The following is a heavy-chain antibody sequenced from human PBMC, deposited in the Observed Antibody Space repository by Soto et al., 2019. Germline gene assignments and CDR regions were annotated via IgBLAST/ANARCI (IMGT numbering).Heavy chain of an antibody. J-gene: IGHJ4*02. D-gene: IGHD3-3*01. V-gene: IGHV1-2*04. CDR3: ARRTLGVGPPFDY. Sequence: ASVKVSCKASGYTFTGYYMHWVRQAPGQGLEWMGWINPNSGGTNYAQKFQGWVTMTRDTSISTAYMELSRLRSDDTAVYYCARRTLGVGPPFDYWGQGTLVTVSS. CDR1: GYTFTGYY. CDR2: INPNSGGT.